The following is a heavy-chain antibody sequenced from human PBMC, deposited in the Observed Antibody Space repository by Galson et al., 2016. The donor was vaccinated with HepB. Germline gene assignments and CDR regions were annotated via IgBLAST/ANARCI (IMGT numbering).Heavy chain of an antibody. CDR3: ARAGGTTSILAFDL. V-gene: IGHV3-30-3*02. Sequence: SLRLSCAASGYTFSSYIIHWVRQAPGKGLEWVSVISYLGISQDYADSVKGRFPISRDDSKNTLYLQLNGLRPEDTAVDYCARAGGTTSILAFDLWGRGTLVTVSS. J-gene: IGHJ3*01. CDR1: GYTFSSYI. CDR2: ISYLGISQ. D-gene: IGHD1-14*01.